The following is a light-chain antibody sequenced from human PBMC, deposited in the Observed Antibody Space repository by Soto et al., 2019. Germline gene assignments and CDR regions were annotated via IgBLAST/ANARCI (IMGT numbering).Light chain of an antibody. CDR1: STEVGNYNY. J-gene: IGLJ3*02. Sequence: QSALTQPPSASGSPGQSLTISCTGTSTEVGNYNYVSWYQQHPGKAPKLMISDVNRRPSGVPDRFSGSKFGNTASLTVSGLQAEDEADYYCSSYAGSNNWVFGGGTKVTVL. CDR3: SSYAGSNNWV. V-gene: IGLV2-8*01. CDR2: DVN.